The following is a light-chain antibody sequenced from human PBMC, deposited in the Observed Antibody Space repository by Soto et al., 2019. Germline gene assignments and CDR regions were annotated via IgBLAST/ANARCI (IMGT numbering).Light chain of an antibody. CDR3: LQDYNYPRT. CDR2: AAS. Sequence: AIQMTQSPSSLSASVGDRVTITCRPSQAIRNELGWYQQKPGKAPKLLIYAASSLQSGVPSRFSGSGSGTDSTLTISSLQPEDFATYYCLQDYNYPRTFGQGTMVDIK. V-gene: IGKV1-6*01. J-gene: IGKJ1*01. CDR1: QAIRNE.